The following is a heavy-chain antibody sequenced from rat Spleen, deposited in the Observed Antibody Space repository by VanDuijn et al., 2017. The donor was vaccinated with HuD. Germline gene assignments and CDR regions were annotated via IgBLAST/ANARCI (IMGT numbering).Heavy chain of an antibody. CDR3: ATWDYGSY. D-gene: IGHD1-3*01. CDR1: GFTFSNYD. J-gene: IGHJ2*01. Sequence: EVQLVESGGGLVQPGRSMKLSCAVSGFTFSNYDMAWVRQFPKKGLEWVATIIYDGSNAYYRDSVKGRFIISRDNAKSTLYLQMDSLRSEDTATYYCATWDYGSYWGQGVMVTVSS. V-gene: IGHV5S10*01. CDR2: IIYDGSNA.